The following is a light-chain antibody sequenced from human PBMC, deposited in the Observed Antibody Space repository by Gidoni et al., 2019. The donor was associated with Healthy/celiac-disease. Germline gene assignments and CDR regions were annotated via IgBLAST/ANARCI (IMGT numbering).Light chain of an antibody. CDR3: QKYNSAPPT. Sequence: DIQMTQSPSSLSASVGDRITITCRASQGISNYLAWYQQKAGKVPELLIYDASTLQSGVPSRFSGSGSGTDFTLTISSLQPEDVAAYYCQKYNSAPPTFGGGTKVEIK. V-gene: IGKV1-27*01. CDR1: QGISNY. J-gene: IGKJ4*01. CDR2: DAS.